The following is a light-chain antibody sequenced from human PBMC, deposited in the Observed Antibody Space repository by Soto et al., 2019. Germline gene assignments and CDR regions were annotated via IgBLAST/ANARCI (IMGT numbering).Light chain of an antibody. CDR1: SSDVGDYNY. CDR2: DVS. V-gene: IGLV2-14*01. CDR3: SSYTSSSTLNYF. Sequence: QSALTQPASVSGSAGQSITISCTGTSSDVGDYNYVSWYQQHPGKAPKLMIYDVSNRPSGVSNRFSGSKSGNTASLTISGLQAEDEADYYCSSYTSSSTLNYFFGTGTKLTVL. J-gene: IGLJ1*01.